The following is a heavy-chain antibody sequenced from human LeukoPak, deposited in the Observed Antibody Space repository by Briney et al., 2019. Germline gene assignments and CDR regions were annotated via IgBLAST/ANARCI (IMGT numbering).Heavy chain of an antibody. J-gene: IGHJ3*02. D-gene: IGHD3-16*02. V-gene: IGHV1-2*06. Sequence: GASVKVSCTASGYTFTAYYMHWVRQAPGQGREWMGRINPDRGGTNYAQKFQGRVTMTRDKSISTAYMELTSLRSDDTAVYYCARGPYDYVWGNYRYTGDAFDIWGHGTVVTVSS. CDR2: INPDRGGT. CDR3: ARGPYDYVWGNYRYTGDAFDI. CDR1: GYTFTAYY.